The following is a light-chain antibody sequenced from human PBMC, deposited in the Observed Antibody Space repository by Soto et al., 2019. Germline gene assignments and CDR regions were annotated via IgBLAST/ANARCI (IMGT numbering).Light chain of an antibody. CDR3: QQYGSSPT. J-gene: IGKJ1*01. CDR1: QSVSSY. CDR2: DAS. Sequence: IVLTQSPATLSLSPWERATLSCRASQSVSSYLAWYQQKPGQAPRLLIYDASNRATGIPARFSGSGSGTDFTLTISSLEPEDFAVYYRQQYGSSPTFGQGTKVDI. V-gene: IGKV3-11*01.